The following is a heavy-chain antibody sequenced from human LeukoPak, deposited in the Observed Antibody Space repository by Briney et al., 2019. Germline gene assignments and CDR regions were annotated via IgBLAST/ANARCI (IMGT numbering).Heavy chain of an antibody. Sequence: GESLKIFCKGSGYSLTNYWIAWVRPMPGKGLELMGIIYPGHSYTRYRPSFQGQVPISADKSISTAYLQWSSLKASDTAMYFCARPSYAYNYGYPLDYWGQGTLVTVSS. CDR2: IYPGHSYT. CDR1: GYSLTNYW. J-gene: IGHJ4*02. D-gene: IGHD5-18*01. V-gene: IGHV5-51*01. CDR3: ARPSYAYNYGYPLDY.